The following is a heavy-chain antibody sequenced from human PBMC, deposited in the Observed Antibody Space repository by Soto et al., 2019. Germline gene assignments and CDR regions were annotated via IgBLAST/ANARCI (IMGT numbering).Heavy chain of an antibody. CDR2: INSSNGGT. J-gene: IGHJ5*02. CDR1: GYSFSHHF. D-gene: IGHD2-2*03. Sequence: ASVKVSCKASGYSFSHHFMHWLRQVPGQGLEWMGWINSSNGGTKYSHKFQGRLTMTADTSTNTAYMELSRLTSDDTAIYFCAREAYSASFGYVTNPNWFDPWGQGTLVTAPQ. CDR3: AREAYSASFGYVTNPNWFDP. V-gene: IGHV1-2*02.